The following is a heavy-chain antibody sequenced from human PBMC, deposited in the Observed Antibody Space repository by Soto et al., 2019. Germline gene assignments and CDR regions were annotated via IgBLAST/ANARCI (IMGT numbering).Heavy chain of an antibody. V-gene: IGHV4-30-4*01. J-gene: IGHJ5*02. CDR2: IYYSGST. CDR3: ARTATIEEIYNWFDP. D-gene: IGHD5-12*01. CDR1: GGSISSGDYY. Sequence: ASETLSLTCTVSGGSISSGDYYWSWIRQPPGKGLEWIGYIYYSGSTYYNPSLKSRVTISVDTSKNQFSLKLSSVTAADTAVYYCARTATIEEIYNWFDPWGQGTLVTVPQ.